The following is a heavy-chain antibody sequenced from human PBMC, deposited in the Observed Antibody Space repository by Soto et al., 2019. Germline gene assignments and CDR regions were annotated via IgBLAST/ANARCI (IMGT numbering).Heavy chain of an antibody. J-gene: IGHJ5*02. CDR1: GGTFSSYA. CDR3: ARYYYDSSGYYYHWFDP. D-gene: IGHD3-22*01. CDR2: IIPIFGTA. Sequence: SVKVSCKASGGTFSSYAISWVRQAPGQGLEWMGGIIPIFGTANYAQKFQGRVTITADESTSTAYMELSSLRSEDTAVYYCARYYYDSSGYYYHWFDPWGQGTLVTVSS. V-gene: IGHV1-69*13.